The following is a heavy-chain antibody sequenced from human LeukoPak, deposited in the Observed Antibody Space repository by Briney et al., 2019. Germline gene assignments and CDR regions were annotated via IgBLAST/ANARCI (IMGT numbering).Heavy chain of an antibody. Sequence: GGSLRLSCVASGFSFSTYSMNWVRQAPGKGLEWVSSISSSSSYIYYADSVKGRFTISRDNAKNSLYLQMNSLRAEDTAVYYCARDSVDAFDIWGQGTMVTVSS. CDR2: ISSSSSYI. D-gene: IGHD3-10*01. CDR1: GFSFSTYS. V-gene: IGHV3-21*01. J-gene: IGHJ3*02. CDR3: ARDSVDAFDI.